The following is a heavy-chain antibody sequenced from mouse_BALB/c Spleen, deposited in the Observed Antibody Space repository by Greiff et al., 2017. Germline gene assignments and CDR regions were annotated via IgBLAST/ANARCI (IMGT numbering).Heavy chain of an antibody. CDR3: ARWEYGYDGDY. D-gene: IGHD2-2*01. J-gene: IGHJ2*01. CDR1: GYTFTSYV. Sequence: EVQLVESGPELVKPGASVKMSCKASGYTFTSYVMHWVKQKPGQGLEWIGYINPYNDGTKYNEKFKGKATLTSDKSSSTAYMELSSLTSEDSAVYYCARWEYGYDGDYWGQGTTLTVSS. V-gene: IGHV1-14*01. CDR2: INPYNDGT.